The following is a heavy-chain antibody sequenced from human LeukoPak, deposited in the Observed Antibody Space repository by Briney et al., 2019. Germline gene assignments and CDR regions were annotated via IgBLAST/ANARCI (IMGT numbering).Heavy chain of an antibody. J-gene: IGHJ1*01. CDR2: INPNCGGT. CDR1: GHTFTGYY. CDR3: AREESGGSVCFFS. Sequence: APVKPCCKASGHTFTGYYMHWLRQAPGQGLEWMGWINPNCGGTDCAQTFQGRVIMTRDTSISTAYMELSRLRSDDSAVYCCAREESGGSVCFFSWGEGTAVSASS. D-gene: IGHD1-26*01. V-gene: IGHV1-2*02.